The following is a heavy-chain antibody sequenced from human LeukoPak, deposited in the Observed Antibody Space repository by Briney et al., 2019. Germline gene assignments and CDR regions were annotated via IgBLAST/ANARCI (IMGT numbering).Heavy chain of an antibody. V-gene: IGHV1-2*06. D-gene: IGHD6-19*01. CDR3: ARDGRKIAVATLGYNWFDP. CDR1: GYTFTGYY. J-gene: IGHJ5*02. CDR2: INPNSGGT. Sequence: ASVKVSCKASGYTFTGYYMHWVRQAPGRGLEWVGQINPNSGGTNYAQKFQGRVTMTRDTSISTAYMELSRLRSDDTAVYYCARDGRKIAVATLGYNWFDPWGQGTLVTVSS.